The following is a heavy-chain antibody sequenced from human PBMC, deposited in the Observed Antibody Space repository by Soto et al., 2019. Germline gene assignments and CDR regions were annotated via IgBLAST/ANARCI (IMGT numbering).Heavy chain of an antibody. CDR1: GFTVSSYY. Sequence: GGSLRHSCAASGFTVSSYYMSWVRQAPGKGLEWVSVIYSVGSADFADSVKGRFTISRDNSKNTLYLQMSSLRAEDTAVYYCALVQRRRHRYFLFWGPGLLVTVFS. J-gene: IGHJ4*02. D-gene: IGHD1-26*01. CDR2: IYSVGSA. CDR3: ALVQRRRHRYFLF. V-gene: IGHV3-66*01.